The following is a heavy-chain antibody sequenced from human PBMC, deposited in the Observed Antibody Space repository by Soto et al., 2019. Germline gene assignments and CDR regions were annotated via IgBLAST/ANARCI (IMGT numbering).Heavy chain of an antibody. V-gene: IGHV4-61*01. CDR1: GGSVSSGSDY. CDR2: IYYSGST. Sequence: PSETMSLTCTVAGGSVSSGSDYRSWIRQPPGKGLEWIGYIYYSGSTNYNPSLKSRVTISVDTSKNQFSLKLSSVTAADTAVYYCAREEGGWKNFDYWGQGTLVTVSS. J-gene: IGHJ4*02. CDR3: AREEGGWKNFDY. D-gene: IGHD6-19*01.